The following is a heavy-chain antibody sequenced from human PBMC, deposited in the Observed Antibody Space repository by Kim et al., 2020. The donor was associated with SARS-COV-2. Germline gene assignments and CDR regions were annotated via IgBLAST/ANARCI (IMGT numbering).Heavy chain of an antibody. CDR1: GDNVSGDSVA. D-gene: IGHD4-4*01. Sequence: SQTLSLTCVISGDNVSGDSVAWNWIRQSPSRGLEWLGRTYYRSKWYNDYAVSVKGRITFSPDTSKNQFSLLVNSVTPEDTAVYYCARDHQYSVDYWGQGTLVTVSS. V-gene: IGHV6-1*01. J-gene: IGHJ4*02. CDR3: ARDHQYSVDY. CDR2: TYYRSKWYN.